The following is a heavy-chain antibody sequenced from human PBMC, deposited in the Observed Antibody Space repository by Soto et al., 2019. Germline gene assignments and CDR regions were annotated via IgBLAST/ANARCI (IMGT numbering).Heavy chain of an antibody. CDR3: ARGTSWRLPFDY. CDR2: ISYSGST. Sequence: SETLSLTCSVSSDSIISYYWSWIRQPPGKRLEWIGYISYSGSTDYNPSLKSRVTISGDTSKNQFSLKVSSVTAADTAVYYCARGTSWRLPFDYWGQGTLVTVSS. CDR1: SDSIISYY. D-gene: IGHD6-25*01. J-gene: IGHJ4*02. V-gene: IGHV4-59*01.